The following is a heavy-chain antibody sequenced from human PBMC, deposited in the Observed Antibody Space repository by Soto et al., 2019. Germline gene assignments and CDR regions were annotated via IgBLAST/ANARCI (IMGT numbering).Heavy chain of an antibody. CDR1: GDSITSRSYY. Sequence: QVQLQESGPGLVRPSETLSLSCSISGDSITSRSYYWAWIRQSPGKGLEWMGSVYYTGSPYYTSSLKRRVTIAVDTSKNQFSLRLKSVTAADTAVYYCARHGVSYGSGSYYNPWDYWGQGALVTVSS. D-gene: IGHD3-10*01. J-gene: IGHJ4*02. CDR2: VYYTGSP. V-gene: IGHV4-39*01. CDR3: ARHGVSYGSGSYYNPWDY.